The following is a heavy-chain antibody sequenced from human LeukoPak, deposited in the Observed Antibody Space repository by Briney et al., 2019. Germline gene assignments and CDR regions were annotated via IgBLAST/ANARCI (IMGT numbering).Heavy chain of an antibody. CDR2: IYYSGST. CDR3: ARGGMGTFDI. V-gene: IGHV4-59*08. D-gene: IGHD6-13*01. CDR1: GGSISSYY. Sequence: PSETLPLTCTVSGGSISSYYWSWNRQPPGKGLEWIGYIYYSGSTNYNPSLKSRVTISVDTSKNQFSLQLNSVTPDDTAVYFCARGGMGTFDIFDQGTMVFVSS. J-gene: IGHJ3*02.